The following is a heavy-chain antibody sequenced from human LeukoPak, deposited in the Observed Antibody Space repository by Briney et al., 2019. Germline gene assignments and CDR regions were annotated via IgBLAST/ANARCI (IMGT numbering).Heavy chain of an antibody. Sequence: PGGSLRLSCAASGFTFSNAWMSWVRQAPGKGLEWVGRIKSKTDGGTTDYAAPVKGRFTISRDNSKNTLYLQMNSLRAEDTAVYYCARDLVTAFYAFDIWGQGTMVTVSS. CDR1: GFTFSNAW. CDR3: ARDLVTAFYAFDI. V-gene: IGHV3-15*01. CDR2: IKSKTDGGTT. D-gene: IGHD2-21*02. J-gene: IGHJ3*02.